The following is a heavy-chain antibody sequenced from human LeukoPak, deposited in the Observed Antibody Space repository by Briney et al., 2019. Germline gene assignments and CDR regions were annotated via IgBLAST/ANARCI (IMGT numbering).Heavy chain of an antibody. CDR1: GFTFSDYF. J-gene: IGHJ4*02. V-gene: IGHV3-11*04. CDR2: INSAGDNI. CDR3: AREEGGSYDY. Sequence: GGSLRLSCVASGFTFSDYFMSWIRQAPGKGLEWLSFINSAGDNIYYADSVKGRFTISRDNAKKTLYLQMNSLRAEDTAVYYCAREEGGSYDYWGQGTLVTVSS. D-gene: IGHD1-26*01.